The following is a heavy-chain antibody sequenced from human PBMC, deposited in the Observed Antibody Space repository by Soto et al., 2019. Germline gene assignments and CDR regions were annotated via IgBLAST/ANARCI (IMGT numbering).Heavy chain of an antibody. CDR3: VRDWQWVPSPRQNYGMDV. CDR2: ISDYTGNT. CDR1: GYSFTNYG. V-gene: IGHV1-18*04. J-gene: IGHJ6*02. D-gene: IGHD6-19*01. Sequence: QVQLVQSGAEVKKPGASVKVSCKASGYSFTNYGISWVRQAPGQGLEWMGWISDYTGNTHYAQKFQGRATMTTDTSTSTAYMELRSLKSDDTGAYYCVRDWQWVPSPRQNYGMDVWGRGTTVTVS.